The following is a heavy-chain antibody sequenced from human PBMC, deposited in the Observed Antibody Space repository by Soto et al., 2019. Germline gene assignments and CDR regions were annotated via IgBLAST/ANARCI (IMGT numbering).Heavy chain of an antibody. CDR1: GYTFTGYY. CDR3: ARDSADSSGYYNFDY. J-gene: IGHJ4*02. CDR2: INPNSGGT. V-gene: IGHV1-2*04. Sequence: ASVKVSCKASGYTFTGYYMHWVRQAPGQGLEWMGWINPNSGGTNYAQKFQGWVTMTRDTSISTAYMELSRLRSDDTAVYYCARDSADSSGYYNFDYWGQGTLVTVS. D-gene: IGHD3-22*01.